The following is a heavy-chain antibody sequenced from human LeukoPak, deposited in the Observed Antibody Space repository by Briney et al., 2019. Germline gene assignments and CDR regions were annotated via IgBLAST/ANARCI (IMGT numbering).Heavy chain of an antibody. J-gene: IGHJ2*01. Sequence: PSETLSLTCSVSGGSISGYYWSWIRQPPGKGLELIGFIYYNGSTNYSPSLKSRITISVDTSKNQFSLKLNSVTAADTAIFYCARIRRYDYDGFRPGWVYWYFDVWGRGTLVTVSS. CDR1: GGSISGYY. CDR2: IYYNGST. CDR3: ARIRRYDYDGFRPGWVYWYFDV. V-gene: IGHV4-59*01. D-gene: IGHD4-23*01.